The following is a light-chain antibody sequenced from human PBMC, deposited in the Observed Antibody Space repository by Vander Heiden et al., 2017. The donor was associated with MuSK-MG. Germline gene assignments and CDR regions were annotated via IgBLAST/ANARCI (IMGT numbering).Light chain of an antibody. Sequence: DIQMTQSPSSLSGSVGDRVTITCRASQSISNYLNWYQQKPGKAPKILIYGASSLQSGVPSRFIGSGSGTDFTLTICSLQPEYFATYSCQQRFSPPYTFGQGTKLEIK. CDR3: QQRFSPPYT. CDR2: GAS. CDR1: QSISNY. J-gene: IGKJ2*01. V-gene: IGKV1-39*01.